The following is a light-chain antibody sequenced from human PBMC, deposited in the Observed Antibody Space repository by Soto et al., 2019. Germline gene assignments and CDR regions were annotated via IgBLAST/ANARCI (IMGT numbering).Light chain of an antibody. V-gene: IGKV1-27*01. CDR2: AAS. CDR1: QGIGNY. CDR3: QNNNNAPWT. J-gene: IGKJ1*01. Sequence: DIQMTQSPSSLSASVGDRVTITCRASQGIGNYLAWYQQKSGKVPILLIYAASTLQAGVPSRFSGSRSGTDFTITSSSLQPEDVANYYCQNNNNAPWTFGQGTKVEIK.